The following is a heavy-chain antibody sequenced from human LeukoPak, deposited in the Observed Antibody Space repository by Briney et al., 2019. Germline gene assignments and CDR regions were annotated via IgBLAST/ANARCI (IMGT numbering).Heavy chain of an antibody. D-gene: IGHD6-13*01. CDR3: VRGRKMAAAGTESPALFDY. Sequence: ASVKVSCKASGYTFTGYYMHWVRQAPGQGLEWMGWINPNSGDTSYAQNFQGRVTMTRDTSITTVYMGLSSLTSDDTAAYYCVRGRKMAAAGTESPALFDYWGQGTLVAVSS. CDR2: INPNSGDT. CDR1: GYTFTGYY. V-gene: IGHV1-2*02. J-gene: IGHJ4*02.